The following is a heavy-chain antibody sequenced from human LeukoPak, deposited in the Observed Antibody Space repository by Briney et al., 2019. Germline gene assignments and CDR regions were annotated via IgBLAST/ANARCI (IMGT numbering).Heavy chain of an antibody. CDR1: GGSFSGYY. D-gene: IGHD5-18*01. J-gene: IGHJ4*02. CDR2: INHSGST. Sequence: PSETLSLTCAVYGGSFSGYYWSWIRQPPGKGLEWIGEINHSGSTNYNPFLKSRVTISVDASKNQFSLKLSSVTAADTAVYYCARALRLGYSYGYTFNYWGQGTLVTVSS. CDR3: ARALRLGYSYGYTFNY. V-gene: IGHV4-34*01.